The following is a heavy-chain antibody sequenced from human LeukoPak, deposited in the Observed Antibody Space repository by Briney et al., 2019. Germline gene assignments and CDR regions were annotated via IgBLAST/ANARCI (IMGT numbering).Heavy chain of an antibody. V-gene: IGHV4-34*01. CDR1: GGSFSGYY. Sequence: SETLSLTCAVYGGSFSGYYWSWIRQPPGKGLEWIGEINHSGGTNYNPSLKSRVTISVDTSKNQFSLKLSSVTAADTAVYYCARVAQRDRGYHYYGMDVWGQGTTVTVSS. J-gene: IGHJ6*02. CDR2: INHSGGT. D-gene: IGHD6-25*01. CDR3: ARVAQRDRGYHYYGMDV.